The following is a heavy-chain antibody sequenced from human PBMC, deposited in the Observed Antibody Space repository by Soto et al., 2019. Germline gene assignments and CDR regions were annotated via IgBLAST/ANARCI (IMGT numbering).Heavy chain of an antibody. CDR1: GFTFSSYW. Sequence: EVQLVESGGGLIQLGGSLRLSCAASGFTFSSYWMHWVRQAPGKGLVWVSRIKNDGSGTYYAGSVEGRFTISRDNASNSVYLQMNSLGAEDTAVYDCVRGDGDRFDGNGYLGRHWGQGTLVTVSS. CDR3: VRGDGDRFDGNGYLGRH. J-gene: IGHJ4*02. D-gene: IGHD5-18*01. V-gene: IGHV3-74*01. CDR2: IKNDGSGT.